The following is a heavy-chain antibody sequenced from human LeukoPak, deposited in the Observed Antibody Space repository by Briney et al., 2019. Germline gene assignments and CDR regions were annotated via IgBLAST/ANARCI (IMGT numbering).Heavy chain of an antibody. Sequence: GGSLRLSCAASGFTFSNYNMNWVRQAPGKGLEWVSCISSSRSYIYYADSVKGRFTISRENAKNSLYLQMNSLRAEDTALYFCARELLTYSNHKLGHYMDVWGKGTTVTVSS. J-gene: IGHJ6*03. V-gene: IGHV3-21*01. CDR2: ISSSRSYI. CDR3: ARELLTYSNHKLGHYMDV. D-gene: IGHD4-11*01. CDR1: GFTFSNYN.